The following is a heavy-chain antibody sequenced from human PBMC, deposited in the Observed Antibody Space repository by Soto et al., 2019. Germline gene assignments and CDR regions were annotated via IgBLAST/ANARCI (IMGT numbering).Heavy chain of an antibody. V-gene: IGHV3-33*01. CDR3: ARDRLSPYYYDSSGGLDY. Sequence: SLRLSCAASGFTFSSYGMHWVRQAPGKGLEWVAVIWYDGSNKYYADSVKGRFTISRDNSKNTLYLQMNSLRAEDTAVYYCARDRLSPYYYDSSGGLDYWGQGTLVTVSS. CDR2: IWYDGSNK. D-gene: IGHD3-22*01. CDR1: GFTFSSYG. J-gene: IGHJ4*02.